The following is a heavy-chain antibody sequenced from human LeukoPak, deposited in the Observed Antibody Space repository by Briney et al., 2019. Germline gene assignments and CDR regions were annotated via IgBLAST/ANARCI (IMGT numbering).Heavy chain of an antibody. Sequence: PGRSLRLSCAASGFTFSSYGMHWVRQAPGKGLEWVSITYSGGTTYYADSVRGRFTISRDDSKNALYLQMNSLTAEDTAVYYCARERFGAYPEHWGQGTLVTVSS. CDR2: TYSGGTT. J-gene: IGHJ1*01. CDR3: ARERFGAYPEH. D-gene: IGHD3-16*01. CDR1: GFTFSSYG. V-gene: IGHV3-53*01.